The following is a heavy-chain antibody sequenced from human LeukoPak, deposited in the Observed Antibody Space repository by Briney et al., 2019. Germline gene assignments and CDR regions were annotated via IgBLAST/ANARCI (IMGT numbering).Heavy chain of an antibody. Sequence: PSETLSLTCTVSGGSMSSYYWSWVRQPAGKGLEWIGRIYTSGSTNYNPSLKSRVTMSVDTSKNQFSLKLSSVTAADTAVYYCAREGRLLGFGYWGQGTLVTVSS. CDR3: AREGRLLGFGY. V-gene: IGHV4-4*07. CDR2: IYTSGST. D-gene: IGHD2-21*01. CDR1: GGSMSSYY. J-gene: IGHJ4*02.